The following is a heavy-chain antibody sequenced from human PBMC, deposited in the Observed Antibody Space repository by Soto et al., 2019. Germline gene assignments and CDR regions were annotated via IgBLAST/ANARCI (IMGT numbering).Heavy chain of an antibody. CDR1: GFTFTSYG. Sequence: AHLVESGGGVVQPGRSLRLSCAASGFTFTSYGMHWVRQAPGTRLECVAVISYDGGLQHYADSVKGRFTISRDNSKNMVLLQMNSLRAEDTAVYYCVSDRGYGHASVPYSWGQGTLVSVSS. CDR2: ISYDGGLQ. D-gene: IGHD5-18*01. V-gene: IGHV3-30*03. CDR3: VSDRGYGHASVPYS. J-gene: IGHJ4*02.